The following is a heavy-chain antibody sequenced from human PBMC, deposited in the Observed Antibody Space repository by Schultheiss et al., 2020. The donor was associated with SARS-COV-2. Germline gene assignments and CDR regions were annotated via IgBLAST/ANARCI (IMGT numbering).Heavy chain of an antibody. D-gene: IGHD6-19*01. CDR2: ISGSGGST. CDR3: AKDQRQIAVAGDFDY. CDR1: GFTFSSYA. V-gene: IGHV3-23*01. J-gene: IGHJ4*02. Sequence: GESLKISCAASGFTFSSYAMSWVRQAPGKGLEWVSAISGSGGSTYYADSVKGRFTISRDNSKNTLYLQMNSLRAEDTAVYYCAKDQRQIAVAGDFDYWGQGTLVTVAS.